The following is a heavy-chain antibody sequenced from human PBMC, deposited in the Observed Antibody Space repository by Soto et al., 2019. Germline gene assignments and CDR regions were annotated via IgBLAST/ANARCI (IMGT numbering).Heavy chain of an antibody. CDR3: ARVGSPASFDY. D-gene: IGHD3-10*01. CDR1: GFTVSSNY. Sequence: PWGSLRLSCAASGFTVSSNYMSWVRQAPGKGLEWVSVIYSGGSTYYADSVKGRFTISRDNSKNTLYLQMNSLRAEDTAVYYCARVGSPASFDYWGQGTLVTVSS. J-gene: IGHJ4*02. CDR2: IYSGGST. V-gene: IGHV3-66*01.